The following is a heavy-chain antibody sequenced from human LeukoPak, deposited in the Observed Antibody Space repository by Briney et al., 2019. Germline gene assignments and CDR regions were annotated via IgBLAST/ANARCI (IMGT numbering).Heavy chain of an antibody. D-gene: IGHD2-8*01. J-gene: IGHJ4*02. CDR1: GFRFYDYA. CDR2: ISPDGSNK. CDR3: SNEGGVYLPFAD. Sequence: GGSLRLSCAPSGFRFYDYALHCVRQARGKAVEGGAVISPDGSNKYYADSVNGRFTISRDNSKSTLYLQMNTLTVEDTAIYHCSNEGGVYLPFADWGQGTRVTVSS. V-gene: IGHV3-30*18.